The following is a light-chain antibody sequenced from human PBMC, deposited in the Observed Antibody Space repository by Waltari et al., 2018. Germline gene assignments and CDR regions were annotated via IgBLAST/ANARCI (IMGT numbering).Light chain of an antibody. CDR3: CSYAGSSIWV. V-gene: IGLV2-23*02. CDR1: SSDVGSYNL. CDR2: EVS. J-gene: IGLJ1*01. Sequence: QSALTQPASVSGSPGQSITISCTGTSSDVGSYNLVSWYQQHPGKAPKLMIYEVSKRPSGVSNRFSGSESGNTASLTISGLQAEDEADYYCCSYAGSSIWVLGTGTKVTVL.